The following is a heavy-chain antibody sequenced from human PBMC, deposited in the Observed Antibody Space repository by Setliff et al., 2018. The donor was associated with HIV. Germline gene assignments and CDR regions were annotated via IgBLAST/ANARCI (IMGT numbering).Heavy chain of an antibody. Sequence: TLSLTCSVSGASINRGDYHWNWIRQPPGKGLEWIGSIYYSGSTNYNPSLKSRVTISVDTSKNQFSLKLTSVTAADTALYYCARHNVITYGGLFFDYYYYGMDVWAHGTTVTVSS. D-gene: IGHD3-16*01. J-gene: IGHJ6*02. CDR3: ARHNVITYGGLFFDYYYYGMDV. CDR2: IYYSGST. V-gene: IGHV4-61*08. CDR1: GASINRGDYH.